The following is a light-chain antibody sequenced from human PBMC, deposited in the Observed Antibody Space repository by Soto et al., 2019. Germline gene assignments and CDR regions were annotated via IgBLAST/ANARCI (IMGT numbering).Light chain of an antibody. J-gene: IGKJ1*01. V-gene: IGKV1-5*01. CDR3: QQFRGT. CDR2: DAS. CDR1: QGISNW. Sequence: DIQMTQSPSTLSASVGDRVTITCRASQGISNWLAWYQQKPGKAPKLLIYDASTLESGVPSRFSGSGSGTEFTLTISSLLPDDFATYYCQQFRGTFGQGTKVEIK.